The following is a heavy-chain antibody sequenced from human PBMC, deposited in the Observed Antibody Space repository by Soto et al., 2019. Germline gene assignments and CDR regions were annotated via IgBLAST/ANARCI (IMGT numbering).Heavy chain of an antibody. Sequence: GGSLRLSCAASGFTFSNAWMNWVRQAPGKGLEWVGRIKSKTDGGTTDYAAPVKGRFTISRDDSKNTLYLQMNSLKTEDTAVYYCTTAEGDYRDFLGENYYYGMDVWGQGTTVTVSS. CDR2: IKSKTDGGTT. CDR3: TTAEGDYRDFLGENYYYGMDV. D-gene: IGHD4-17*01. J-gene: IGHJ6*02. CDR1: GFTFSNAW. V-gene: IGHV3-15*07.